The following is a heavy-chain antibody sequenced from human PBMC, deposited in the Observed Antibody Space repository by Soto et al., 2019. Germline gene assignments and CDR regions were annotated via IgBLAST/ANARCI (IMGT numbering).Heavy chain of an antibody. CDR1: GYTFTNYY. CDR2: IHYSCATP. V-gene: IGHV1-46*01. Sequence: ASVKVSCKASGYTFTNYYMHCVRQAPGQGLEWMGVIHYSCATPTYAQKFQGRVTMARDTSTSTVYVELSSLTSEDTAVYYCARGGTDLATIGSSECWGQETLVSTSS. J-gene: IGHJ4*02. D-gene: IGHD3-16*01. CDR3: ARGGTDLATIGSSEC.